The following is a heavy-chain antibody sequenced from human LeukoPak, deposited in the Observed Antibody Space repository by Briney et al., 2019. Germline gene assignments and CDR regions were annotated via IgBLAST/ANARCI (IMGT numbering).Heavy chain of an antibody. CDR2: INPNSGGT. Sequence: ASVKASCKASGYTFTGYYMHWVRQAPGQGLEWSGWINPNSGGTNYAQKFQGRVTMTRDTSISTAYMELSRLRSDDTAVYYCARDGTDTAMVNWYFDLWGRGTLVTVSS. CDR1: GYTFTGYY. J-gene: IGHJ2*01. CDR3: ARDGTDTAMVNWYFDL. D-gene: IGHD5-18*01. V-gene: IGHV1-2*02.